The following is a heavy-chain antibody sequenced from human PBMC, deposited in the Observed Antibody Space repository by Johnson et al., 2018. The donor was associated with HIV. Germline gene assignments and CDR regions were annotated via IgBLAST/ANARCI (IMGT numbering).Heavy chain of an antibody. V-gene: IGHV3-30*03. CDR3: TTEGDAFDI. CDR2: ISYDGSNN. CDR1: GFTFSREN. Sequence: VQLVESGGDVVQPGMSLRLSYAASGFTFSRENMHWVRQAPDKGLHWVAAISYDGSNNYYADSVKGRFTISKDNSRNTLFLHMNSLRTEDAGVYYCTTEGDAFDIWGQGTMVTVSS. J-gene: IGHJ3*02.